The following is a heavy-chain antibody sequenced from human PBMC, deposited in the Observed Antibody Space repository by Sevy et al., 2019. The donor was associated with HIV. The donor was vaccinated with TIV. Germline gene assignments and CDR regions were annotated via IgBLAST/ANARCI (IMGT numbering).Heavy chain of an antibody. CDR3: ARGPLFGYDILTGYYDY. CDR1: GFTFSSYA. V-gene: IGHV3-30-3*01. D-gene: IGHD3-9*01. Sequence: GGSLRLSCAASGFTFSSYAMHWVRQAPGKGLEWVAVISYDGSNKYYADSVKGRFTISRDNSKNTLYLQMTSLRAEDTAVYYCARGPLFGYDILTGYYDYWGQGTLVTVSS. J-gene: IGHJ4*02. CDR2: ISYDGSNK.